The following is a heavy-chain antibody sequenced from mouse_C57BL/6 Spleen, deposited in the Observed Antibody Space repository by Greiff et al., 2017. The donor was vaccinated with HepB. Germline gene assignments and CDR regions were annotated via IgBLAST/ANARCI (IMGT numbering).Heavy chain of an antibody. V-gene: IGHV5-17*01. D-gene: IGHD2-3*01. Sequence: EVKLQESGGGLVKPGGSLKLSCAASGFTFSDYGMHWVRQAPEKGLEWVAYISSGSSTIYYADTVKGRFTISRDNAKNTLFLQMTSLRSEDTAMYYCARDGLAWFAYWGQGTLVTVSA. CDR1: GFTFSDYG. CDR3: ARDGLAWFAY. CDR2: ISSGSSTI. J-gene: IGHJ3*01.